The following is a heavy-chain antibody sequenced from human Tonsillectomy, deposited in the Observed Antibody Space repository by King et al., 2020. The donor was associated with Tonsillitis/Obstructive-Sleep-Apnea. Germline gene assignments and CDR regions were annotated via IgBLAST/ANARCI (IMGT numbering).Heavy chain of an antibody. CDR2: VWYDGSNE. CDR1: GFSFSSYG. D-gene: IGHD2-15*01. Sequence: VQLVESGGGVVQPGRSLRLSCAASGFSFSSYGMHWVRQAPGKGLEWVAIVWYDGSNENYADSVKGRFTISRDNSKNTLYLQVNSLRAEDTAVYYCARDALEYCSGASCLGLLDYWGQGTLVTVSS. J-gene: IGHJ4*02. V-gene: IGHV3-33*01. CDR3: ARDALEYCSGASCLGLLDY.